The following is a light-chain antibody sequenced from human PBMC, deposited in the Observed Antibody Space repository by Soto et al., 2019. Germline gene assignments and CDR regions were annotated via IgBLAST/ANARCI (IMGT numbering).Light chain of an antibody. CDR2: AAS. CDR1: QSISSY. CDR3: QLCYIIPRT. V-gene: IGKV1-39*01. Sequence: DSQMSQSRPSLSASVGDRVTITCRASQSISSYLNWYQQKPGKAPKLLIYAASSLQSGVPSRFSGSGSGTDFTLTFSSLQPEDFATYYCQLCYIIPRTFGQGSGVDIK. J-gene: IGKJ1*01.